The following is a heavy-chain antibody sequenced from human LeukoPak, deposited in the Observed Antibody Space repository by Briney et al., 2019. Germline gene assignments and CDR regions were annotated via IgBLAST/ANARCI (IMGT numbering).Heavy chain of an antibody. D-gene: IGHD6-6*01. Sequence: GESLKISCKGSGYSFPTYWIGWVRQMPGKGLEWMGIIYPGDSETRYSPSFQGQVTISADNSITTAYLQWSSLKASDTAMYYCARSAAARRGLYFDYWGQGTLVTISS. J-gene: IGHJ4*02. CDR3: ARSAAARRGLYFDY. CDR1: GYSFPTYW. V-gene: IGHV5-51*01. CDR2: IYPGDSET.